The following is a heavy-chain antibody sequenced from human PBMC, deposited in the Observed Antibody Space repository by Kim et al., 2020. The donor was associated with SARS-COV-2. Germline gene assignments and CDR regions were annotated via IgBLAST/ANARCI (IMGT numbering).Heavy chain of an antibody. D-gene: IGHD5-12*01. J-gene: IGHJ4*02. CDR2: INSDGSST. CDR3: ARGGRDGYRGDY. Sequence: GGSLRLSCAASGFTFSSYWMHWVRQAPGKGLVWVSRINSDGSSTTYADSVKGRFTISGDNAKNTLYLQMNSLRAEDTAVYYCARGGRDGYRGDYWGQGTLVAV. CDR1: GFTFSSYW. V-gene: IGHV3-74*01.